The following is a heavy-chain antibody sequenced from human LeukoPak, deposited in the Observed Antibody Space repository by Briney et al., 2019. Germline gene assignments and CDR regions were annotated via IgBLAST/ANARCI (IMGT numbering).Heavy chain of an antibody. D-gene: IGHD5-12*01. Sequence: GGSLRLSCVVSGFTFSSYSMNWVRQAPGTGLEWVSYISRSNSYIYYADSVKGRFTISRDSAKNSLYLQMNSLRAEDTAVYYCARGREWLRLDGAFDIWGQGTVVTVSS. V-gene: IGHV3-21*01. CDR3: ARGREWLRLDGAFDI. J-gene: IGHJ3*02. CDR1: GFTFSSYS. CDR2: ISRSNSYI.